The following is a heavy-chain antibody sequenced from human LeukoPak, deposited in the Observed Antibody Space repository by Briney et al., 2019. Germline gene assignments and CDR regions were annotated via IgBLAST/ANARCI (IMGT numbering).Heavy chain of an antibody. J-gene: IGHJ5*02. Sequence: GGSLRLSCATSGFTFSTYSMNWVRQAPGKGLEWVSSIGTSSSSIYYAGSVRGRFTISRDDARNSLYLQMNSLRAEDTAVYYCVRIPNSANFPNWFDPWGQGTLVTVSS. CDR2: IGTSSSSI. D-gene: IGHD2/OR15-2a*01. CDR3: VRIPNSANFPNWFDP. V-gene: IGHV3-21*01. CDR1: GFTFSTYS.